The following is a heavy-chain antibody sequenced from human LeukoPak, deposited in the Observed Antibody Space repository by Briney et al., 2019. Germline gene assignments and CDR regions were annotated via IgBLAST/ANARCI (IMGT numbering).Heavy chain of an antibody. V-gene: IGHV1-69*13. D-gene: IGHD3-16*01. CDR1: GGTFSSYA. Sequence: ASVKVSCKASGGTFSSYAISWVRQAPGQGLEWMGGIIPIFGTANYAQKFQGRVTITADESTSTAYMELSSLRSEDTAVYYCATEITPGYYYGMDVWGQGTTVTVSS. CDR2: IIPIFGTA. CDR3: ATEITPGYYYGMDV. J-gene: IGHJ6*02.